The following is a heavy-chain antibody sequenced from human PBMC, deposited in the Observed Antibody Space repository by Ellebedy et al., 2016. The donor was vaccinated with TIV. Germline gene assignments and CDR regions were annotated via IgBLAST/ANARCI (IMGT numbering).Heavy chain of an antibody. V-gene: IGHV1-3*04. D-gene: IGHD2-21*01. J-gene: IGHJ3*02. Sequence: ASVKVSCXASGHSFTSYGIHWVRQAPGQSLEWMGWINTGNGNTKYSQKFQGRITISRDTSATTAYMELSSLKSEDTAVYYCAKALSYMVVGGAFDIWGQGTKVTVSS. CDR1: GHSFTSYG. CDR3: AKALSYMVVGGAFDI. CDR2: INTGNGNT.